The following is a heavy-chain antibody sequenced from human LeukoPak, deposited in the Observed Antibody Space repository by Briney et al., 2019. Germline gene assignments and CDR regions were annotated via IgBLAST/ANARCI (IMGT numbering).Heavy chain of an antibody. V-gene: IGHV1-18*01. CDR3: ARGPCGGDCYWVDY. Sequence: ASVKVSCKASGYTFTSYGISWVRQAPGQGLELMGWISAYNGNTNYAQKFQGRVTMTTDTSTSTAYMEVRSLRSDDTAVSSCARGPCGGDCYWVDYWGQGTLVTVSS. D-gene: IGHD2-21*01. CDR1: GYTFTSYG. J-gene: IGHJ4*02. CDR2: ISAYNGNT.